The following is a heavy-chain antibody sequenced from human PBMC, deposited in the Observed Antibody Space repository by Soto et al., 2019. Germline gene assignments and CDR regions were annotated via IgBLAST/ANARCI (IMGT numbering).Heavy chain of an antibody. Sequence: QVQLVESGAEVKKPGSSVKVSCKASGGTFSTYAISWVRQTAGQGLEWMGGVIPIYGTPNYAQKFQGRVTITADESTSTAYMDLTSLRSEDTAVYYCARSGSDWYFDLWGRGTLVTVSS. V-gene: IGHV1-69*12. CDR2: VIPIYGTP. D-gene: IGHD2-15*01. CDR1: GGTFSTYA. CDR3: ARSGSDWYFDL. J-gene: IGHJ2*01.